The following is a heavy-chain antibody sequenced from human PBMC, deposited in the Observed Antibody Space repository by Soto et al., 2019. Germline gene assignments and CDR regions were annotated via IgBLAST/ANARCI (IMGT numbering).Heavy chain of an antibody. V-gene: IGHV4-30-4*01. J-gene: IGHJ6*02. CDR1: GGSISSGDYY. CDR2: IYYSGST. D-gene: IGHD4-17*01. Sequence: PSETLSLTCTVSGGSISSGDYYWSWIRQPPGKGLEWIGYIYYSGSTYYNPSLKSRVTISVDTSKNQFSLKLSSVTAADTAVYYCARDGAGTVTTQGLYYYYYGMDVWGQGTTVTVSS. CDR3: ARDGAGTVTTQGLYYYYYGMDV.